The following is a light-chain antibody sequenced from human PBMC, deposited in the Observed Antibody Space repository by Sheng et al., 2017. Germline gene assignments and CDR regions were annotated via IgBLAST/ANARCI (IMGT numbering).Light chain of an antibody. Sequence: DIVLTQSPGTLSLSPGERAALSCRASQSVGTSLAWYQQRPGQAPRLLIFDASNKATGIPARFSGSGSGTDFTLTISSLEPEDFAVYYCQQRKRWPNTFGGGTIVEIK. J-gene: IGKJ4*01. V-gene: IGKV3-11*01. CDR3: QQRKRWPNT. CDR1: QSVGTS. CDR2: DAS.